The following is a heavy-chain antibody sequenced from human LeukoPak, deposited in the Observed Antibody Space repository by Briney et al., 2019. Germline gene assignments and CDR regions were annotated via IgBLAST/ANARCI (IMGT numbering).Heavy chain of an antibody. CDR3: TTDPPYGGNPSFDY. CDR2: IKSKTDGGTT. V-gene: IGHV3-15*01. CDR1: GFTFSNAW. J-gene: IGHJ4*02. Sequence: GGSLRLSCAASGFTFSNAWMSWVRQAPGKGLEWVGRIKSKTDGGTTDYAAPVKGRFTISRDDSKDTLYLQMNSLKTEDTAVYYCTTDPPYGGNPSFDYWGQGTLVTVSS. D-gene: IGHD4-23*01.